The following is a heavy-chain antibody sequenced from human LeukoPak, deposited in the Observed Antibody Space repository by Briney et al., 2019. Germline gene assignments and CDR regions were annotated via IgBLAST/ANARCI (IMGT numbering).Heavy chain of an antibody. Sequence: ASVKVSCKASGYTFTSYDINWVRQATGQGLEWMGWMNPNSGNTGYAQKFQGRVTMTRSTSISTAYMELSSLRSEDTAVYYRAIRWSVIAAAGRVKWFDPWGQGTLVTVSS. J-gene: IGHJ5*02. CDR2: MNPNSGNT. CDR1: GYTFTSYD. V-gene: IGHV1-8*01. CDR3: AIRWSVIAAAGRVKWFDP. D-gene: IGHD6-13*01.